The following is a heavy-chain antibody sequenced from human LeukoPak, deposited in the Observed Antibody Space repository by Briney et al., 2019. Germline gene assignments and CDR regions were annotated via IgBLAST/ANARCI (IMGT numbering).Heavy chain of an antibody. D-gene: IGHD2-8*02. CDR1: GFTFSSYW. CDR2: IKQDGSEK. J-gene: IGHJ3*02. V-gene: IGHV3-7*03. CDR3: ARATTLVASKAFDI. Sequence: GGSLRLSCAASGFTFSSYWMSWVRQAPGKGLEWVANIKQDGSEKYYVDSVKGRFTISRDNAKNSLYLQMNSLRAEDTAVYYCARATTLVASKAFDIWGQGTMVTVSS.